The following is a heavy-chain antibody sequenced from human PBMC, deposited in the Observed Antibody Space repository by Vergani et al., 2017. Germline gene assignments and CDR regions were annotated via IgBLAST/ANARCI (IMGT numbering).Heavy chain of an antibody. D-gene: IGHD3-10*01. CDR2: IWYDGSNK. J-gene: IGHJ6*02. CDR3: AREQNYYCALYYYYGMDV. V-gene: IGHV3-33*01. CDR1: GFTFSSYG. Sequence: QVQLVESGGGVVQPGRSLRLSCAASGFTFSSYGMHWVRQAPGKGLEWVAVIWYDGSNKYYADSVKGRFTISRDNSKNTLYLQMNSLRAEDTAVYYCAREQNYYCALYYYYGMDVWGQGTTVTVSS.